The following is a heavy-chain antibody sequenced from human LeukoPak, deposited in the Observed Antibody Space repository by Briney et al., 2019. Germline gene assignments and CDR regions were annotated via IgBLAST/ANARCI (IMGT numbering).Heavy chain of an antibody. CDR1: GFTFTNHW. J-gene: IGHJ5*02. V-gene: IGHV3-7*03. CDR2: INQDGSEK. D-gene: IGHD2/OR15-2a*01. CDR3: AEGTTA. Sequence: GGSLRLSCAASGFTFTNHWMSWVRQAPGKGLEWVANINQDGSEKFYVDSVKGRFTISRDNAKNSLYLQMNSLRAEDTAVYYRAEGTTAWGQGTLVTVSS.